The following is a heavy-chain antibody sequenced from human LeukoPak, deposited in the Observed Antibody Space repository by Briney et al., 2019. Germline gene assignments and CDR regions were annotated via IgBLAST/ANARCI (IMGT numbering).Heavy chain of an antibody. CDR3: ARASVAGDIDY. CDR1: GGSISGYY. V-gene: IGHV4-59*01. Sequence: SETLSLTCTVSGGSISGYYWSWIRQPPGKGLEWIGYIYYSGSTNYNPSLKSRVTISVDTSKKQFSLKLTSVTAADTAVYYCARASVAGDIDYWGQGTLVTVSS. CDR2: IYYSGST. D-gene: IGHD6-19*01. J-gene: IGHJ4*02.